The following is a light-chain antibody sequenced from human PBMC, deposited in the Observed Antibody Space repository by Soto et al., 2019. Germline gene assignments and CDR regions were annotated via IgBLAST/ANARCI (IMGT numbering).Light chain of an antibody. Sequence: EIVLTQSPGTLSLSPGERATLSCRASQSVSTYLAWYQQKPGQPPRLLIFDASNRAAGIPARFSGSGSGTDFTLTIRRLEPEDFAVYYCQQYGSSGTFGQGTKVDIK. CDR2: DAS. CDR1: QSVSTY. V-gene: IGKV3-20*01. J-gene: IGKJ1*01. CDR3: QQYGSSGT.